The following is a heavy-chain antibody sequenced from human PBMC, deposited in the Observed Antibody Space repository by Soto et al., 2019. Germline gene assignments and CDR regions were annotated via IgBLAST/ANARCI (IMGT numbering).Heavy chain of an antibody. D-gene: IGHD1-7*01. CDR2: IRSNSDGGTT. CDR1: GFTFSNAW. CDR3: PTTKAGTTTLGI. J-gene: IGHJ3*02. Sequence: GGSLRLSCAASGFTFSNAWMNWVRQAPGKGLEWVGRIRSNSDGGTTDYAAPVKGRFSISRDDSKNTLYLQMNSLKTEDTAVFCRPTTKAGTTTLGIWGQGT. V-gene: IGHV3-15*07.